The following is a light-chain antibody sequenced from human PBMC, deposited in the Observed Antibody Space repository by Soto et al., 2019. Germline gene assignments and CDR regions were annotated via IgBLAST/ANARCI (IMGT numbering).Light chain of an antibody. Sequence: QSALSQPASVSGSPGQSITIACTGDRGDVGGGYNYVSWYQQHPGKAPKLIIYDVSSRPSGVPNRFSGSKSGNTASLTISGLQAEDESEYYCSSYTPSSTHVIYGGGTKLTVL. CDR2: DVS. CDR1: RGDVGGGYNY. V-gene: IGLV2-14*03. CDR3: SSYTPSSTHVI. J-gene: IGLJ2*01.